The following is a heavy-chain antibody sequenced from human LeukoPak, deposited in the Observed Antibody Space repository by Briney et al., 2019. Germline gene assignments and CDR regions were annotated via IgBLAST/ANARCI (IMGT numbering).Heavy chain of an antibody. J-gene: IGHJ4*02. D-gene: IGHD2-2*01. CDR3: TRGLRGRDYQLLSFGY. CDR1: AVSISPYY. V-gene: IGHV4-59*01. Sequence: AETLSLTSTASAVSISPYYWSWIRQSPCEGLDYIWYIYYTGSTNYNPSLKSRVIISLVTFNNHSSMILSSVTVADTDVYYCTRGLRGRDYQLLSFGYWGQGTLVTVSS. CDR2: IYYTGST.